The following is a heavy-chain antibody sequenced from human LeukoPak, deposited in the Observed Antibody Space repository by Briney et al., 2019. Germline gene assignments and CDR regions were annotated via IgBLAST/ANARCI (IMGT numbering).Heavy chain of an antibody. CDR2: IRYDGSNK. J-gene: IGHJ4*02. Sequence: GGSLRLSCAASGFTFSNYGMHWVRQAPGKGLEWVAFIRYDGSNKYYADSVKGRFTISRDNSKNTLYLQMNSLRAEDSAVYYCARDFGYYNYFDYSGQGTLVTVSS. D-gene: IGHD3-22*01. V-gene: IGHV3-30*02. CDR3: ARDFGYYNYFDY. CDR1: GFTFSNYG.